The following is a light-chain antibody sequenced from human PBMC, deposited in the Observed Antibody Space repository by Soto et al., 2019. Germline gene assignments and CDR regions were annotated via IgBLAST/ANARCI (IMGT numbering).Light chain of an antibody. Sequence: EIVLTQSPGTLSLSPGERATLSCRASQSVSSSYLAWYQQEPGQAPRLLIYGASSRATGIPDRFSGSGSGTDFTLTISRLEPEDFAVYYCQQYGSSPSLTFGGGTKVDIK. V-gene: IGKV3-20*01. CDR3: QQYGSSPSLT. CDR2: GAS. J-gene: IGKJ4*01. CDR1: QSVSSSY.